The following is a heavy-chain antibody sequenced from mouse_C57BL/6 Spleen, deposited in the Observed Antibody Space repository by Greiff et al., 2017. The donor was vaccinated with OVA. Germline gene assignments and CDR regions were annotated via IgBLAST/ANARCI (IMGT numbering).Heavy chain of an antibody. V-gene: IGHV1-82*01. CDR1: GYAFSSSW. D-gene: IGHD2-3*01. J-gene: IGHJ2*01. Sequence: VQLQQSGPELVKPGASVKISCKASGYAFSSSWMNWVKQRPGKGLEWIGRIYPGDGDTNYNGKFKGKATLTADKSSSTAYMQLSSLTSEDSAVYFCARNYDGYYVPFDYWGQGTTLTVSS. CDR2: IYPGDGDT. CDR3: ARNYDGYYVPFDY.